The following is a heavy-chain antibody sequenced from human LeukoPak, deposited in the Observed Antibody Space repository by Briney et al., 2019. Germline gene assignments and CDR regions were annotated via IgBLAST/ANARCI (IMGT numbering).Heavy chain of an antibody. V-gene: IGHV1-69*06. CDR1: GYTFTGYY. D-gene: IGHD5-24*01. Sequence: SVKVSCKASGYTFTGYYMHWVRQAPGQGLEWMGWINPIFGTANYAQKFQGRVTITADKSTSTAYMELSSLRSEDTAVYYCAKQGDGYNWADPWGQGTLVTVSS. J-gene: IGHJ5*02. CDR3: AKQGDGYNWADP. CDR2: INPIFGTA.